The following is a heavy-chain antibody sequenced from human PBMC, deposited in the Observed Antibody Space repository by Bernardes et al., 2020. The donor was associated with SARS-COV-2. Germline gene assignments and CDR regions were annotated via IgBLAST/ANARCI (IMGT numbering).Heavy chain of an antibody. J-gene: IGHJ4*02. CDR1: GFTFSSYG. Sequence: GGSLRLSCAASGFTFSSYGMSWVRQAPGKGLDWVSSLSGSGAATYYADSVKGRFTISRDNSKNTLYLQMNSLRAEDSALYYCAKGTLNIDYWGQGTPVTVSS. CDR2: LSGSGAAT. V-gene: IGHV3-23*01. D-gene: IGHD1-1*01. CDR3: AKGTLNIDY.